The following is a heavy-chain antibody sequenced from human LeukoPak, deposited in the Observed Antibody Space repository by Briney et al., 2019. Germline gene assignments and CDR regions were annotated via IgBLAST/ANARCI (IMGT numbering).Heavy chain of an antibody. Sequence: GSLRLSCAASGFTVNSDYMSWVRQAPGKGLEWVSVLYSGGSTYYADSVKGRFTISRDNSKNTLYLQMNSLRAEDTAVYYCARLLERRVADYWGQGTLVTVSS. CDR1: GFTVNSDY. CDR3: ARLLERRVADY. J-gene: IGHJ4*02. CDR2: LYSGGST. V-gene: IGHV3-66*01. D-gene: IGHD1-1*01.